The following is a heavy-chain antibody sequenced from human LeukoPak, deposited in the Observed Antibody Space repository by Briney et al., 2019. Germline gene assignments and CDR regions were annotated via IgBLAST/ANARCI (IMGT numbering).Heavy chain of an antibody. V-gene: IGHV4-59*01. CDR3: ARAWEGYYYMDV. CDR2: IYYTGST. Sequence: SETLSLTCTVSGGSISNNFWSWIRQPPGKALEWIGYIYYTGSTTYNPSLKRRVSISVDTSKNQFSLKLTSVTAADTAVYYWARAWEGYYYMDVWGKGTTVTVSS. CDR1: GGSISNNF. J-gene: IGHJ6*03. D-gene: IGHD1-26*01.